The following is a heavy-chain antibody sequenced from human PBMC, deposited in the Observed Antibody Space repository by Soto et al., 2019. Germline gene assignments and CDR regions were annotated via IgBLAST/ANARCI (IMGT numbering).Heavy chain of an antibody. Sequence: GESLKISCKGSGYSFTSYWIGWVRQMPGKGLEWMGIIYPGDSDTRYSPSFQGQVTISADKSISTAYLQWSSLKASDTAMYYCARAFPYDSSAPRGGMDVWGQGITVTVSS. D-gene: IGHD3-22*01. J-gene: IGHJ6*02. CDR3: ARAFPYDSSAPRGGMDV. CDR1: GYSFTSYW. CDR2: IYPGDSDT. V-gene: IGHV5-51*01.